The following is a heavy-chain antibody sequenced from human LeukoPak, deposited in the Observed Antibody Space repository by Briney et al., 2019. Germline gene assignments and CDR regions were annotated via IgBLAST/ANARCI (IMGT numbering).Heavy chain of an antibody. V-gene: IGHV5-51*01. J-gene: IGHJ4*02. Sequence: GESLKISCKGSGYSFTRYWIGWVRQMPGKGLEWMGIIYPGDSDTRYSPSFQGQVTISADKSISTAYLQWSSLKASDTAMYYCARRTYCGGDCYLPFDYWGQGTLVTVSS. CDR1: GYSFTRYW. CDR2: IYPGDSDT. CDR3: ARRTYCGGDCYLPFDY. D-gene: IGHD2-21*01.